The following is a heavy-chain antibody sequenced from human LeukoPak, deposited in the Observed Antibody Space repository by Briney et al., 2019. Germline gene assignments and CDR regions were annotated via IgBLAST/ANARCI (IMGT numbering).Heavy chain of an antibody. CDR2: IYYSGST. CDR3: ARHFRGDGYFDY. V-gene: IGHV4-61*08. J-gene: IGHJ4*02. Sequence: SETLSLTCTVSGGSISSGGYYWSWIRQPPGKGLEWIGYIYYSGSTNYNPSLKSRVTISVDTSKNQFSLKLSSVTAADTAVYYCARHFRGDGYFDYWGQGTLVTVSS. CDR1: GGSISSGGYY. D-gene: IGHD3-16*01.